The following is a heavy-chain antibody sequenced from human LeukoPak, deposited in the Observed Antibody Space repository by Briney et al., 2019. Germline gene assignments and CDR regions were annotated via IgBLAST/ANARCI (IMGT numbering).Heavy chain of an antibody. Sequence: VASVKVSCKASGYTFTSYYMHWVRQAPGQGLEWMGIINPSGGSTSYAQKFQGRVTMTRDTSTSTVYMELSSLRSEDTAVYYCARDHHSNHPGDYFDYWGQGTLVTVSS. CDR2: INPSGGST. V-gene: IGHV1-46*01. D-gene: IGHD4-11*01. CDR3: ARDHHSNHPGDYFDY. CDR1: GYTFTSYY. J-gene: IGHJ4*02.